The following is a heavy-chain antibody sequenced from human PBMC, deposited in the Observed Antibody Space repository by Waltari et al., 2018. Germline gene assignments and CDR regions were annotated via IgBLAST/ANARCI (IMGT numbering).Heavy chain of an antibody. CDR2: IWYDGSNK. V-gene: IGHV3-33*01. Sequence: QVQLVESGGGVVQPGRSLRLSCAASGFTFSSYGMHWVRQAPGKGLEGGAVIWYDGSNKDYADSVKCRFTISRDNSKNTLYLQMNSLRAEDTAVYYCARDQGYDSSGYPLHWGQGTLVTVSS. CDR3: ARDQGYDSSGYPLH. J-gene: IGHJ4*02. D-gene: IGHD3-22*01. CDR1: GFTFSSYG.